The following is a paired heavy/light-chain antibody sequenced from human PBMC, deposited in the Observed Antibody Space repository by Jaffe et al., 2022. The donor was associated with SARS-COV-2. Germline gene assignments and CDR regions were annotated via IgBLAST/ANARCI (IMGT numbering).Heavy chain of an antibody. J-gene: IGHJ4*02. CDR2: IYSGGST. CDR3: VRGEERGSSFGYPPRD. D-gene: IGHD5-18*01. Sequence: EVQLVESGGGLIQPGVSLRLSCAASGFTVSGNYMSWVRQAPGKGLEWVSVIYSGGSTSYADSVKGRFTISRDNARNTLFLQMSSLRAEDTAVYFCVRGEERGSSFGYPPRDWGQGALVTVSS. V-gene: IGHV3-53*01. CDR1: GFTVSGNY.
Light chain of an antibody. V-gene: IGKV4-1*01. Sequence: DIVMTQSPDSLAVSLGERATINCKSSQSVLFRFDNKNYLAWYQQKPGQPPKLLISWASARESGVPDRFSGSGSGTDFTLTISSLQAEDVAVYYCQQYYSTLLTFGGGTKVEIK. CDR3: QQYYSTLLT. CDR2: WAS. CDR1: QSVLFRFDNKNY. J-gene: IGKJ4*01.